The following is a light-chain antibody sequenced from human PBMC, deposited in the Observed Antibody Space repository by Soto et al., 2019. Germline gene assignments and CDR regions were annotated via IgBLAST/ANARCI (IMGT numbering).Light chain of an antibody. CDR3: QQYESYSPLT. CDR1: QSISSW. CDR2: DAS. J-gene: IGKJ4*01. V-gene: IGKV1-5*01. Sequence: DLQMTQSPSTLSASLGDRVTITCRGSQSISSWLAWYQQKPRKAPKLLIYDASSLESGVPSTFSGSGSGTEFTPTISSLQPDDFATYYCQQYESYSPLTCGGGTKVDIK.